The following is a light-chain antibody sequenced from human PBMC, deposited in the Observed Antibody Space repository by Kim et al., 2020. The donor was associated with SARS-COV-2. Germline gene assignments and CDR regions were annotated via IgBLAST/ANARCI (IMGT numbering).Light chain of an antibody. V-gene: IGLV3-25*03. Sequence: VSPGQTARITCSGDALPKQYAYWYQQKPGQAPVLVIYKDTERPSGIPERFSGSSSGTTVTLTISGVQAEDEADYYCQSADSSDTWVFGGGTQLTVL. CDR3: QSADSSDTWV. J-gene: IGLJ3*02. CDR2: KDT. CDR1: ALPKQY.